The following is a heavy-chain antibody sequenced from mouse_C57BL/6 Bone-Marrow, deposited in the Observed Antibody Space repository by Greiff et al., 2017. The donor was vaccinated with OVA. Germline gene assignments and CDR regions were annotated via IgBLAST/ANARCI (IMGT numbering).Heavy chain of an antibody. J-gene: IGHJ4*01. V-gene: IGHV1-81*01. CDR1: GYTFTSYG. CDR2: IYPRSGNT. CDR3: ARWELGPVYYAMDY. D-gene: IGHD4-1*01. Sequence: QVQLQQSGAELARPGASVKLSCKASGYTFTSYGISWVKQRTGQGLEWIGEIYPRSGNTYYNEKFKGKATLTADKSSSTAYMELRSLTSEDSAVYFCARWELGPVYYAMDYWGQGTSVTVSS.